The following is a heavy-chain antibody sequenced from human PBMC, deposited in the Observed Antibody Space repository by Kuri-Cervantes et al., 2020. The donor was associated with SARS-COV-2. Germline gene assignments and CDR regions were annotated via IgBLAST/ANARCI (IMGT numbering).Heavy chain of an antibody. Sequence: GGSLRLSCAASGFTFSSYAMSWVRQAPGKGLEWVSAISGSGGSTYYADSVKGRFTISRDNSKNTLYLQMNSLSAEDTAVYYCAKDLGRPNWFDPWGQGTLVTVSS. CDR1: GFTFSSYA. J-gene: IGHJ5*02. CDR3: AKDLGRPNWFDP. V-gene: IGHV3-23*01. CDR2: ISGSGGST.